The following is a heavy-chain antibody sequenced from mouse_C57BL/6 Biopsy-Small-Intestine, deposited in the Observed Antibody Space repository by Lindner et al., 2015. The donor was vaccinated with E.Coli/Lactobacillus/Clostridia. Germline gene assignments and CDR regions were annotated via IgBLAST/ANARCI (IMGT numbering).Heavy chain of an antibody. CDR3: ARSITTVVATFFDY. D-gene: IGHD1-1*01. Sequence: VQLQESGAELARPGASVKLSCKASGYTFTSYGISWVKQRTGQGLEWIGEIYPRSGNTYYNEKFKGKATLTADKSSSTAYMELRSLTSEDSAVYFCARSITTVVATFFDYWGQGTTLTVSS. CDR1: GYTFTSYG. CDR2: IYPRSGNT. V-gene: IGHV1-81*01. J-gene: IGHJ2*01.